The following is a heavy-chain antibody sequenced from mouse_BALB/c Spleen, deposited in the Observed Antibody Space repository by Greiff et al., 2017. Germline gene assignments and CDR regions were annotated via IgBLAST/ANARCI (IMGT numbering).Heavy chain of an antibody. V-gene: IGHV1-7*01. J-gene: IGHJ3*01. CDR1: GYTFTSYW. Sequence: QVQLQQSGAELAKPGASVKMSCKASGYTFTSYWMHWVKQRPGQGLEWIGYINPSTGYTEYNQKFKDKATLTADKSSSTAYMQLSSLTSEDSAVYYCARGDYDWFAYWGQGTLVTVS. CDR3: ARGDYDWFAY. CDR2: INPSTGYT. D-gene: IGHD2-4*01.